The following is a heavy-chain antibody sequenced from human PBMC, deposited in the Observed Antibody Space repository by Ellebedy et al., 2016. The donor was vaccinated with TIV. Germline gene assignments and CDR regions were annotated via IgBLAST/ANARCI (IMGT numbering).Heavy chain of an antibody. CDR2: INPNSGGT. J-gene: IGHJ5*02. CDR3: ARDPTPGRSWFNP. Sequence: ASVQVSCXASGYTFTGYYMHWVRQAPGQGLEWMGWINPNSGGTNYAQKFQGRVTMTTDTSTSTAYMELRSLRSDDTAVYYCARDPTPGRSWFNPWGQGTLVTVSS. D-gene: IGHD1-14*01. V-gene: IGHV1-2*02. CDR1: GYTFTGYY.